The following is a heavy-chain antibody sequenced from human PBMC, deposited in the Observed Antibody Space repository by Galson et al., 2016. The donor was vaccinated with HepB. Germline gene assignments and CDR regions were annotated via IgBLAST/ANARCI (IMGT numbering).Heavy chain of an antibody. CDR1: GFSISPYT. V-gene: IGHV3-21*01. D-gene: IGHD3-3*01. Sequence: GFSISPYTMNWVRQAPGKGLEWISYISSSSAYVDYADSVKGRFTISRENAKNSLYLQMNSLRAEDTAVYYCARDRSRFSSGYYTGARDVFAIWGQGTVVTVSS. J-gene: IGHJ3*02. CDR3: ARDRSRFSSGYYTGARDVFAI. CDR2: ISSSSAYV.